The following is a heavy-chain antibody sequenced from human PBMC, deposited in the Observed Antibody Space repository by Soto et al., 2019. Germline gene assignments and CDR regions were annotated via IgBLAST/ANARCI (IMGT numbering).Heavy chain of an antibody. CDR1: GFTFSSYS. J-gene: IGHJ4*02. D-gene: IGHD6-13*01. V-gene: IGHV3-21*01. Sequence: EVQLVESGGGLVKPGGSLRLSCAASGFTFSSYSMNWVRQAPGKGLEWVSSISSSSSYIYYADSVKGRFTISRDNAKNSLYLKMNSLRAEDTAVNYCARDGYSSPRLDYWGQGTLVTVSS. CDR3: ARDGYSSPRLDY. CDR2: ISSSSSYI.